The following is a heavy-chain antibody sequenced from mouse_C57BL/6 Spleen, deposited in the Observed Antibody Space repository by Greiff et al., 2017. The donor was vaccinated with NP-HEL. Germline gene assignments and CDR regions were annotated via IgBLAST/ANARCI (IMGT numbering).Heavy chain of an antibody. CDR1: GFTFSDYG. CDR3: ARDRNYYGTLYAMDY. V-gene: IGHV5-17*01. CDR2: ISSGSSTI. Sequence: EVQGVESGGGLVKPGGSLKLSCAASGFTFSDYGMHWVRQAPEKGLEWVAYISSGSSTIYYADTVKGRFTIARDNAKNTLFLQMTSLRSEDTAMYYCARDRNYYGTLYAMDYWGQGTSVTVSS. D-gene: IGHD2-1*01. J-gene: IGHJ4*01.